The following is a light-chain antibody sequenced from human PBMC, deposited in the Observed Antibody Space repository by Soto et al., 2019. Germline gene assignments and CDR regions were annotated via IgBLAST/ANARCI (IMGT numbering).Light chain of an antibody. CDR2: EVS. J-gene: IGLJ3*02. V-gene: IGLV2-14*01. CDR3: SSYTGSSTLGL. Sequence: QSVLTQPASVSGSPGQSITISCTGTSSDVGGYNYVSWYQHHPAKAPKLMIYEVSNRPSGVSDRVSGSKSGNTASLTISGLQAEDEADYYCSSYTGSSTLGLFGGGTKVTVL. CDR1: SSDVGGYNY.